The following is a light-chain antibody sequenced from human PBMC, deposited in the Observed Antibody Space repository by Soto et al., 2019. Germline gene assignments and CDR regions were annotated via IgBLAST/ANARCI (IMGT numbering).Light chain of an antibody. CDR1: QSVSNN. J-gene: IGKJ2*01. CDR2: GAS. Sequence: EMVMTQSPATLSVSPGERATPSCRASQSVSNNLAWYQQKPGQAPRLLIYGASTRATGIPARFSGSGSGTEFTLTISSLHSEDFAVYYCQQYNNWPPYTFGQGTKLEIK. CDR3: QQYNNWPPYT. V-gene: IGKV3-15*01.